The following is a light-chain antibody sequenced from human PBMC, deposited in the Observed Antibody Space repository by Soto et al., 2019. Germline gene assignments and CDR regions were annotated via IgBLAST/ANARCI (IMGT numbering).Light chain of an antibody. CDR3: QQYGTSPRT. J-gene: IGKJ2*01. CDR2: GAY. Sequence: ENVLTQSPGTLSLSPGERATLSCRASQSVSSYLAWYQKKPGQPPRLLIYGAYNRPTGIPDRFTGSGSGTDFTLTITGLQPEDFAVYYCQQYGTSPRTFGQGTKVEIK. CDR1: QSVSSY. V-gene: IGKV3-20*01.